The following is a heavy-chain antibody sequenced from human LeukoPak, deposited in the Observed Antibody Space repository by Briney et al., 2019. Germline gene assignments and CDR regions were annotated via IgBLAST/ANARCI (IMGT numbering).Heavy chain of an antibody. D-gene: IGHD3-10*01. CDR2: ISAYNGNT. Sequence: GASVTVSCKASGYTFTSYGISWVRQAPGQGLEGMGWISAYNGNTNYAQKLQGRVTITTDTSTSTAYMELRSLRSDDTAVYYCARASDYYGSGSYEYYYYGMDVWGQGTTVTVSS. V-gene: IGHV1-18*01. J-gene: IGHJ6*01. CDR3: ARASDYYGSGSYEYYYYGMDV. CDR1: GYTFTSYG.